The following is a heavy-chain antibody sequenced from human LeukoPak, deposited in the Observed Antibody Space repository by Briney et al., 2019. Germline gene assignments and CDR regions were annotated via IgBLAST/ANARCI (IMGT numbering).Heavy chain of an antibody. CDR3: ATYHAGRGGSGY. J-gene: IGHJ4*02. CDR2: SENN. V-gene: IGHV4-30-4*01. Sequence: SETLSLTCIVSGASVTSGAYHWSWIRQSPGKGLEWIGHSENNKNNPSLNSRVTISVDSSKNQFSLRLSSVTAADTAVYFCATYHAGRGGSGYWGQGILVTVSS. CDR1: GASVTSGAYH. D-gene: IGHD2-8*01.